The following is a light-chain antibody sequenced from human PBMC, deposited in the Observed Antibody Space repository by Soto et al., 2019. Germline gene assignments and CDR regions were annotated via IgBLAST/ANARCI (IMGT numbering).Light chain of an antibody. Sequence: EFVLTQSPGTLSLSPGERATLSCRAGQSVSSNYLAWYQQKPGQAPRLLIYGASIRATGIPDRFSGSGSGTDFTLTISRLEPEDFAVYYCQQYGGSALFTFGPGTKVDIK. CDR1: QSVSSNY. J-gene: IGKJ3*01. CDR2: GAS. CDR3: QQYGGSALFT. V-gene: IGKV3-20*01.